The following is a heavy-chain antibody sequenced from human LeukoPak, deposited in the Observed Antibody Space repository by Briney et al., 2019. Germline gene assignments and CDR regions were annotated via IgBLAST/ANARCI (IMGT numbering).Heavy chain of an antibody. Sequence: PGGSLRLSCAASGFTFSSYAMHWVRQAPGTGLEGVAVISYDGSNKYYADSVKGRFTISRDNSKNTLYLQMNSLRAEDTAVYYCARPDSSSWPHYFDYWGQGTLVTVSS. D-gene: IGHD6-13*01. J-gene: IGHJ4*02. V-gene: IGHV3-30*04. CDR2: ISYDGSNK. CDR1: GFTFSSYA. CDR3: ARPDSSSWPHYFDY.